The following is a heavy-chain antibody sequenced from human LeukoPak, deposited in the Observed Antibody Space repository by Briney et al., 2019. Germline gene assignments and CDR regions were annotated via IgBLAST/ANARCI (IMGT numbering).Heavy chain of an antibody. CDR1: GGTFSSYA. CDR3: ARMGVLGFGESLWRPYYYYYMDV. D-gene: IGHD3-10*01. Sequence: SVKVSCKASGGTFSSYAISWVRQAPGQGLEWMGGIIPIFGTANYAQKFQGRVTITADESTSTAYMELSSLRSEDTAVYYCARMGVLGFGESLWRPYYYYYMDVWGKGTTVTVSS. J-gene: IGHJ6*03. CDR2: IIPIFGTA. V-gene: IGHV1-69*13.